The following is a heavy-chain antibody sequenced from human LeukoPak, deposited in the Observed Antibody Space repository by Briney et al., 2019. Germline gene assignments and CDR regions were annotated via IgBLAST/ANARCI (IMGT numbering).Heavy chain of an antibody. Sequence: GGSLRLSCAASGFTFSSYGMHWVRQAPGKGLEWVAVISYDGSNKYYADSVKGRFTISRDNSKNTLYLQMNSLRAEDTAVYYCAKDGLGYCSSTSCYVHYYYGMDVWGQGTTVTVSS. J-gene: IGHJ6*02. CDR3: AKDGLGYCSSTSCYVHYYYGMDV. V-gene: IGHV3-30*18. CDR1: GFTFSSYG. CDR2: ISYDGSNK. D-gene: IGHD2-2*01.